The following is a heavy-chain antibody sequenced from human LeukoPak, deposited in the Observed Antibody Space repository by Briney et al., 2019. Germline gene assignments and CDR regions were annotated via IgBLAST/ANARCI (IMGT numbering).Heavy chain of an antibody. J-gene: IGHJ5*02. Sequence: PSETLSLTCTVSGGSISSTNWWSWVRQPPGKGLEWIGEIYHSGSTNYNPSLKSRVTISIDTSKNQFSLKLTSVIAADTATYYCARISGGQLVLDPWGQGALVTVSS. CDR3: ARISGGQLVLDP. CDR2: IYHSGST. CDR1: GGSISSTNW. D-gene: IGHD1-1*01. V-gene: IGHV4-4*02.